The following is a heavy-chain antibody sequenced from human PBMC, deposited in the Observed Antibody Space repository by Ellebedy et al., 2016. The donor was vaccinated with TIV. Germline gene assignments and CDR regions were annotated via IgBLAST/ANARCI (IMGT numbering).Heavy chain of an antibody. V-gene: IGHV3-15*07. CDR3: TTDLDY. J-gene: IGHJ4*02. CDR2: PKSKSDGETT. CDR1: AFAFSNAR. Sequence: PGGSLRLSSAASAFAFSNARMNRVPQAPGKGLDWVVRPKSKSDGETTDYAAPVNGRFTIARDDSKNTVYLQMNSLKTEDTAVYYCTTDLDYWGQGTLVSVSS.